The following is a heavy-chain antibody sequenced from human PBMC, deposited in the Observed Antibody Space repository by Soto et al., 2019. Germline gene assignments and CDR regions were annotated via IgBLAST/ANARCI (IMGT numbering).Heavy chain of an antibody. CDR1: GGTFSSYA. Sequence: SVKVSCKASGGTFSSYAISWLRQAPGQGLEWMGGIIPIFGTANYAQKFQGRVTITADESTSTAYMELSSLRSEDTAVYYCARMGEQLIRVFDYWGQGTLVTVSS. D-gene: IGHD3-16*01. V-gene: IGHV1-69*13. CDR2: IIPIFGTA. J-gene: IGHJ4*02. CDR3: ARMGEQLIRVFDY.